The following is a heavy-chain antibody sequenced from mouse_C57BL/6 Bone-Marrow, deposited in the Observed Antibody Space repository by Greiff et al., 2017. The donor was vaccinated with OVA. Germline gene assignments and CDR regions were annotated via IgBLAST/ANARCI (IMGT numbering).Heavy chain of an antibody. Sequence: QVQLKESGAELVRPGTSVKVSCKASGYAFTNYLIEWVKQRPGQGLEWIGVINPGSGGTNYNEKFKGKATLTADKSSSTAYMQLSSLTSEDSAVYFCARRDYGRSYWCIDVWGTGTTVTVSS. D-gene: IGHD1-1*01. CDR3: ARRDYGRSYWCIDV. V-gene: IGHV1-54*01. J-gene: IGHJ1*03. CDR2: INPGSGGT. CDR1: GYAFTNYL.